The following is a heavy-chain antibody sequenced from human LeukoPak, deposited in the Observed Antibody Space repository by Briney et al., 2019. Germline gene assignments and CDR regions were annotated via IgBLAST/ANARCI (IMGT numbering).Heavy chain of an antibody. V-gene: IGHV3-23*01. CDR2: ITGSDDST. CDR1: GFTFSNNA. D-gene: IGHD3-22*01. Sequence: AGGSLRLSCAASGFTFSNNAMTWVRQAPGEGLGWVSTITGSDDSTYYADSVKGRFTFSRDYSKNTVFLQLNNLRAEDTAMYYCAKGPQLYSGYHPNYWGQGTLVTVSS. J-gene: IGHJ4*02. CDR3: AKGPQLYSGYHPNY.